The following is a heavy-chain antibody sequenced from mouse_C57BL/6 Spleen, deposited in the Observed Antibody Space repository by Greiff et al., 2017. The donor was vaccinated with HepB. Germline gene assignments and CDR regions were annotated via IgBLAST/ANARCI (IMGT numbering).Heavy chain of an antibody. Sequence: QVQLQQPGAELVRPGSSVKLSCKASGYTFTSYWMHWVKQRPIQGLEWIGNIDPSDSETHYNQKFKDKATLTVDKSSSTAYMQLSSLTSEDSAVYYCAREGTTVSPFDYWGQGTTLTVSS. CDR2: IDPSDSET. J-gene: IGHJ2*01. CDR1: GYTFTSYW. CDR3: AREGTTVSPFDY. D-gene: IGHD1-1*01. V-gene: IGHV1-52*01.